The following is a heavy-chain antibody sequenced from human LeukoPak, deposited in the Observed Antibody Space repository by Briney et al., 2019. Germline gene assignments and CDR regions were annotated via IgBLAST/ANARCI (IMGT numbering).Heavy chain of an antibody. D-gene: IGHD6-13*01. CDR2: ISSSSSYI. J-gene: IGHJ4*02. Sequence: PGGSLRLSCAASGFTFSSYAMSWVRQAPGKGLEWVSSISSSSSYIYYADSVKGRFTISRDNAKNSLYLQMNSLRAEDTAVYYCAREGSSWSPAYYFDYWGQGTLVTVSS. V-gene: IGHV3-21*01. CDR3: AREGSSWSPAYYFDY. CDR1: GFTFSSYA.